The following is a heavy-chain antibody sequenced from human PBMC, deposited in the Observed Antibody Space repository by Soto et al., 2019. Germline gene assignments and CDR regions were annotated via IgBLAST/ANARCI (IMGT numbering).Heavy chain of an antibody. CDR2: IYSGGST. CDR1: GFTVSSNY. J-gene: IGHJ4*02. Sequence: GGSLRLSCAASGFTVSSNYMSWVRQVPGKGLEWVSVIYSGGSTYYADSVKGRFTISRDSSKNTLYLQMNSLRAEDTAVYYCAREAEYDSSGYYDYWGQGTLVTVSS. CDR3: AREAEYDSSGYYDY. V-gene: IGHV3-53*01. D-gene: IGHD3-22*01.